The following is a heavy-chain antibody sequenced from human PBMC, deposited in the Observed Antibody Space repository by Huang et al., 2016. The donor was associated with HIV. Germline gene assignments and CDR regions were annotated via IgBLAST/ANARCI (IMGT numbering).Heavy chain of an antibody. Sequence: QVQLVQSGAEVKKPGASVKVSCRASVYTFISYGLTWVRQAPGQGLEWMGWISPSYGHPNHAQQCQGRVTMTTDTSTNTVYMEVRSLRSDDTAVYYCARDLGTTVVPDGMDVWGQGTTVTVSS. J-gene: IGHJ6*02. CDR2: ISPSYGHP. CDR1: VYTFISYG. CDR3: ARDLGTTVVPDGMDV. V-gene: IGHV1-18*04. D-gene: IGHD4-17*01.